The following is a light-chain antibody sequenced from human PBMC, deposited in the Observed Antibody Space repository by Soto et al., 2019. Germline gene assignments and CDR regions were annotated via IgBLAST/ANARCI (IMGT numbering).Light chain of an antibody. CDR3: QQYGSSSIT. CDR1: QSVSSY. J-gene: IGKJ5*01. V-gene: IGKV3-20*01. Sequence: EIVLTQSPATRSLSPVEIGRLSVMASQSVSSYLAWYQQKPGQAPRLLIYGASSRATGIPDRFSGSGSGTDFTLTISRLEPEDFAVYYCQQYGSSSITFGQGTRLEIK. CDR2: GAS.